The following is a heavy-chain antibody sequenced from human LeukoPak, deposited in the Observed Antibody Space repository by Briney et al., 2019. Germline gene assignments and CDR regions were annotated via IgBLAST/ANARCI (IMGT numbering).Heavy chain of an antibody. D-gene: IGHD3-16*01. J-gene: IGHJ3*02. Sequence: GGSLRLSCAASGFTFSSYAMSWIRQAPGKGLEWVSYISSSSSTIYYADSVKGRFTISRDNAKNSLYLQMNSLRDEDTAVYYCARDFASMITFGGVPTDIWGQGTMVTVSS. V-gene: IGHV3-48*02. CDR2: ISSSSSTI. CDR1: GFTFSSYA. CDR3: ARDFASMITFGGVPTDI.